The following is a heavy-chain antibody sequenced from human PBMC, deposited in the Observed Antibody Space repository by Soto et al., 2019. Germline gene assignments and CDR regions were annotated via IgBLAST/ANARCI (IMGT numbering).Heavy chain of an antibody. D-gene: IGHD6-13*01. CDR2: INHSGST. J-gene: IGHJ4*02. Sequence: SETLSLTCAVYGGSFSGYYLSWIRQPPGKGLEWIGEINHSGSTNYNPSLKSRVTISVDTSKNQFSLKLSSVTAADTAVYYCAKDRAAAGPEHFDYWGQGTLVTVSS. V-gene: IGHV4-34*01. CDR3: AKDRAAAGPEHFDY. CDR1: GGSFSGYY.